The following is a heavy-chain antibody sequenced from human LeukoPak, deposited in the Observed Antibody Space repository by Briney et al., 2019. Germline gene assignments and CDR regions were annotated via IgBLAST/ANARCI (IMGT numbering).Heavy chain of an antibody. J-gene: IGHJ5*02. CDR2: IYYSGST. CDR3: ARGAWFDP. CDR1: GGSISSYY. V-gene: IGHV4-59*01. Sequence: KPSETLSLTCTVSGGSISSYYWSWIRQPPGKGLEWIGYIYYSGSTNYNPSLKRRVTISVDTSKNQFSLKLSSVTAADTAVYYCARGAWFDPWGQGTLVTVSS.